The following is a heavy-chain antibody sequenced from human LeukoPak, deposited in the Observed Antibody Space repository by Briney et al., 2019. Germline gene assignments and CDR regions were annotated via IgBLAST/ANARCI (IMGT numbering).Heavy chain of an antibody. D-gene: IGHD2/OR15-2a*01. CDR1: VHILCLLY. CDR2: TRKKTNSYTT. Sequence: GGSLRLSCTASVHILCLLYMECARQAPGKGLEWVGRTRKKTNSYTTEYAASVKGRFSISRDDLKNSLYLQMNNLKIEYYGVNYCVGIANRVGVDYWGQGTLVTVSS. CDR3: VGIANRVGVDY. V-gene: IGHV3-72*01. J-gene: IGHJ4*02.